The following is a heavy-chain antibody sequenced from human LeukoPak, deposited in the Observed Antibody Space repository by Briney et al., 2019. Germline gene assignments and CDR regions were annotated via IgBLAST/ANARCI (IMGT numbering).Heavy chain of an antibody. J-gene: IGHJ4*02. V-gene: IGHV4-59*08. CDR3: AKYGNSGWVIDN. Sequence: PSETLSLTCTVSGGSIGSNYWTWIRQPPGKGLEYIGYIYYTGGTNYNPSLKSRVTISVDTSKNQFSLRLSSVTAADTAVYFCAKYGNSGWVIDNWGQGTLVTVAS. CDR2: IYYTGGT. CDR1: GGSIGSNY. D-gene: IGHD6-19*01.